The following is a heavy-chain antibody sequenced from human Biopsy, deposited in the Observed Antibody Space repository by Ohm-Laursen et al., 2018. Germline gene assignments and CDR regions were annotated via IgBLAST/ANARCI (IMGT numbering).Heavy chain of an antibody. CDR1: GDAFLGYY. V-gene: IGHV1-2*02. CDR3: ARDLLEWSLPS. Sequence: VSVKVSCKVSGDAFLGYYLHWVRQAPGQGLEWMGSIYPNSGDTDFAQKFQGRVSMTRDTSVSTAYLELSSLRSDDTAIYYCARDLLEWSLPSWGQGTLVTVSS. D-gene: IGHD3-3*01. J-gene: IGHJ4*02. CDR2: IYPNSGDT.